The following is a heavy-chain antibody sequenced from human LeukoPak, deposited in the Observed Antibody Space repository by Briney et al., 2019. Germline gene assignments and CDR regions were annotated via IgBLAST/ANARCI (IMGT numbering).Heavy chain of an antibody. CDR1: GFTFSSYD. J-gene: IGHJ5*02. CDR2: IGTAGDT. CDR3: ARGSGGLNWFDP. V-gene: IGHV3-13*01. D-gene: IGHD1-26*01. Sequence: GGSLRLSCAASGFTFSSYDMHWVRQATGKGLEWVSAIGTAGDTYYPGSVKGRFTISRENAKNSLYLQMNSLRAGDTAVYYCARGSGGLNWFDPWGQGTLVTVSS.